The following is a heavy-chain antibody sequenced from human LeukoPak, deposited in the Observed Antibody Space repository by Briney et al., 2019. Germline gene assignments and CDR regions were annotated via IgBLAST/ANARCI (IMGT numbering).Heavy chain of an antibody. CDR3: ARPYSISWELDS. CDR2: IKQDESEK. CDR1: GFNFGAYW. V-gene: IGHV3-7*01. J-gene: IGHJ5*01. D-gene: IGHD6-13*01. Sequence: GGSLRLSCASSGFNFGAYWMSWVRQAPGKGLEWVATIKQDESEKYYVDSVKGRFTTSRDNAKNSLYLQMNSLTAEDTAVYYCARPYSISWELDSWGQGTLVTVSS.